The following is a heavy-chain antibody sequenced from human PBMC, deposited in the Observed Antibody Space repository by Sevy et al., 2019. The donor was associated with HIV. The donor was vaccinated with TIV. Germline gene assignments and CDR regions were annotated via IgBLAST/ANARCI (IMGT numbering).Heavy chain of an antibody. CDR2: IKQDGSEK. D-gene: IGHD3-9*01. J-gene: IGHJ4*02. CDR3: AREYYDILTDFYIDVFDN. Sequence: GGSLRLSCAASGFTFSYYWMSWVRQAPGKGLEWVANIKQDGSEKKYVDSVKGRFTISRDNAKSSLFLQMNSLRAEDTAVYYCAREYYDILTDFYIDVFDNWGQGTLVTVSS. V-gene: IGHV3-7*01. CDR1: GFTFSYYW.